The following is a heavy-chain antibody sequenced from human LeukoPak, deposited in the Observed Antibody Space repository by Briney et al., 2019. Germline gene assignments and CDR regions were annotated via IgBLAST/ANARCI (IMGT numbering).Heavy chain of an antibody. D-gene: IGHD1-26*01. CDR3: ARRGYHDYSGFDY. J-gene: IGHJ4*02. CDR1: GFTFNSYA. Sequence: SGGSLRLSCAASGFTFNSYAMSWVRQAPGKGLEWVSSISGSGDKTYYADSVKGRFTISRDNSKNSLYLQMKSLRAEDTALYYCARRGYHDYSGFDYWGQGTLVTVSS. CDR2: ISGSGDKT. V-gene: IGHV3-23*01.